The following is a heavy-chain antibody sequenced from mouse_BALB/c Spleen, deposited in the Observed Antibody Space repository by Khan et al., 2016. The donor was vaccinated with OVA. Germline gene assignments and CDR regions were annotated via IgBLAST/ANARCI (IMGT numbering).Heavy chain of an antibody. CDR1: GFSLNNYS. J-gene: IGHJ3*01. V-gene: IGHV2-2*02. Sequence: QVQLKQSGPGLVQPSQSLSITCTVSGFSLNNYSIHWVRQSPGKGLEWLGVIWSAGSTDYNAAFISRLTINKDHSRSQVFFKMNSLHTNDTAIYDCARRGKDYGRGALFAYWGQGTLVTVSA. CDR2: IWSAGST. CDR3: ARRGKDYGRGALFAY. D-gene: IGHD2-4*01.